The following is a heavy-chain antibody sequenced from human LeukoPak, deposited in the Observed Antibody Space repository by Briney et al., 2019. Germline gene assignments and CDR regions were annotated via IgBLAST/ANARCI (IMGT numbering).Heavy chain of an antibody. CDR1: GFTFSTFA. J-gene: IGHJ4*02. CDR3: AQDPRRDLVSDY. D-gene: IGHD2-21*02. CDR2: ISSGDNT. V-gene: IGHV3-23*01. Sequence: GGSLRLSCAASGFTFSTFAMTWVRQAPGKGLEGVSTISSGDNTYYPDSVKGRFIISRDSSKNTLYLQMNRLRAEDTSVYYCAQDPRRDLVSDYGRQRTLVSVSS.